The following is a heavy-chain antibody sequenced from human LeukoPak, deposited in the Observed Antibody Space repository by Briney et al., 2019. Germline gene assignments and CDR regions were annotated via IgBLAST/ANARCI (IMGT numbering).Heavy chain of an antibody. CDR2: ISASGSGT. D-gene: IGHD6-13*01. CDR1: GLAFSTYS. Sequence: PGGSLRLSCAASGLAFSTYSMSWVRQAPGKGLYWVSGISASGSGTYYADSVKGRFTISRDNSKNPLYLQMNSLRAEDTAVYYCAKDAAGPEYWGQGTLVTVSS. CDR3: AKDAAGPEY. V-gene: IGHV3-23*01. J-gene: IGHJ4*02.